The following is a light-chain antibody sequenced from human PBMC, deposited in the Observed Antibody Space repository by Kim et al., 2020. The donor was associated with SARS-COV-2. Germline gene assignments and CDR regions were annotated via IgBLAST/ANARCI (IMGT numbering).Light chain of an antibody. J-gene: IGKJ4*01. CDR2: DIS. CDR1: QTVDNY. V-gene: IGKV3-11*01. CDR3: QQRRSWPIT. Sequence: LSPWDAATLSCRARQTVDNYLLWYHQKPGQPPRLLIYDISKRATGIPARFSGSGSGTDFTLTISSLEPEDFAVYYCQQRRSWPITFGGGTKVDIK.